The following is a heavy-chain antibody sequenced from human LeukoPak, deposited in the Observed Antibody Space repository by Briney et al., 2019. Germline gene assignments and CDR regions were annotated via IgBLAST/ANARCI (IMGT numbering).Heavy chain of an antibody. CDR1: GFTFSTYS. CDR3: AREHTYYYDSSGYLGAFDI. Sequence: SGGSLRLSCAASGFTFSTYSVNWVRQAPGKGLEWVSCISSSSSYIYYADSVKGRFTISRDNAKNSLYLQMNSLRAEDTAVYYCAREHTYYYDSSGYLGAFDIWGQGTMVTVSS. J-gene: IGHJ3*02. V-gene: IGHV3-21*01. D-gene: IGHD3-22*01. CDR2: ISSSSSYI.